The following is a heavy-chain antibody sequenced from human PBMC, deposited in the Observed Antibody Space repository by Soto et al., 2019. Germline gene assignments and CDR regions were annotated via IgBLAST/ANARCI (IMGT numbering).Heavy chain of an antibody. Sequence: VQLLESGGGLVQPGGSLRLSCAASGFTFSSYAMSWVRQAPGKGLEWVSAISGSGGSTYYADSVKGRFTISRDNSKNTLYLQMNSLRAEDTAVYYCAKDSGFVSSLPGGFDPWGQGTLVTVSS. D-gene: IGHD6-19*01. CDR1: GFTFSSYA. J-gene: IGHJ5*02. CDR2: ISGSGGST. V-gene: IGHV3-23*01. CDR3: AKDSGFVSSLPGGFDP.